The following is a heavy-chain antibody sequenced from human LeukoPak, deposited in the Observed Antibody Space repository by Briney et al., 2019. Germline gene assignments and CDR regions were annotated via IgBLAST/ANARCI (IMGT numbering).Heavy chain of an antibody. CDR1: GGTFSSYA. CDR2: IIPIFGTA. Sequence: ASVKVSCKASGGTFSSYAISWVRQAPGQGLEWMGGIIPIFGTANYAQKFQGRVTITADESTSTAYMELSSLRSEDTAVYYCARDQGYYDILTGYYADYYYYYMDVWGKGTTVTISS. CDR3: ARDQGYYDILTGYYADYYYYYMDV. V-gene: IGHV1-69*13. D-gene: IGHD3-9*01. J-gene: IGHJ6*03.